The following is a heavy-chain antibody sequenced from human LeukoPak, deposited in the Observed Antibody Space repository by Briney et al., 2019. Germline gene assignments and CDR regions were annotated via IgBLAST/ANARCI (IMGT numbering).Heavy chain of an antibody. D-gene: IGHD2-15*01. CDR2: IYYSGST. CDR3: ARQDIVVVVAATRVALGNWFDP. CDR1: GGSISSYY. Sequence: SETLSLTCTVSGGSISSYYWSWIRQPPGKGLEWIGYIYYSGSTNYNPSLKSRVTISVDTSKNQFSLKLSSVTAADTAVYYCARQDIVVVVAATRVALGNWFDPWGQGTLVTVSS. V-gene: IGHV4-59*08. J-gene: IGHJ5*02.